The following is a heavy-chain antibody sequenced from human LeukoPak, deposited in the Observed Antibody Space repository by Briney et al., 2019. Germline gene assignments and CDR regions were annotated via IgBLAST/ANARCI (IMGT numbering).Heavy chain of an antibody. CDR2: AHYTGST. CDR1: GGSINTYY. CDR3: VRRDNSGWNYFDY. J-gene: IGHJ4*02. D-gene: IGHD6-19*01. V-gene: IGHV4-59*01. Sequence: PSETLSLTCTVSGGSINTYYWRWIRQPPGKGLDWIGYAHYTGSTNYNPSLKGRVTMSVDTSKNQLSLKLTSVTAADTALYYCVRRDNSGWNYFDYWGQGTLVTVSS.